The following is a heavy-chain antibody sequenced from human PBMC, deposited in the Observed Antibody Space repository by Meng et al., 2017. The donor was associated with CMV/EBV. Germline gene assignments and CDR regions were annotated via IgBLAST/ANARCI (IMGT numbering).Heavy chain of an antibody. CDR3: ASGYDYFDS. CDR1: GGTFSSYT. V-gene: IGHV1-69*05. Sequence: SVKVSCKASGGTFSSYTISWVRQAPGQGLEWMGGIIPIFGTEKYAQKFRGRVTITTDKSTSTAYMELSSLRSEDTAVYSCASGYDYFDSWGQGTLVTVSS. J-gene: IGHJ4*02. D-gene: IGHD5-12*01. CDR2: IIPIFGTE.